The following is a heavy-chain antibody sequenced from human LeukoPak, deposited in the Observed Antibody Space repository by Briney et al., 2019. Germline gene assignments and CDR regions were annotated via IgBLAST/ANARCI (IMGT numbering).Heavy chain of an antibody. V-gene: IGHV1-18*01. CDR3: ARDGSRIAAAGRGVDY. CDR2: ISAYNGNT. CDR1: GYTFTSYG. J-gene: IGHJ4*02. D-gene: IGHD6-13*01. Sequence: ASVKVSCKASGYTFTSYGISWVRQAPGQGLEWMGWISAYNGNTNYAQKLQGRVTMTTDTSTSTAYMELRSLRSDDTAVYYCARDGSRIAAAGRGVDYWGQGTLVTVSS.